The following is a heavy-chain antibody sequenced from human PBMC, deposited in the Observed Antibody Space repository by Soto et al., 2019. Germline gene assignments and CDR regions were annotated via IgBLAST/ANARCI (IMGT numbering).Heavy chain of an antibody. CDR2: IYHSGST. Sequence: SETLSLTCAVSGGSISSGGYSWSWIRQPPGKGLEWIGYIYHSGSTYYNPSLKSRVTISVDRSKNQFSLKLSSVTAADTAVYYCARGSGGYSYGYWGQGTLVTVSS. CDR3: ARGSGGYSYGY. J-gene: IGHJ4*02. V-gene: IGHV4-30-2*01. CDR1: GGSISSGGYS. D-gene: IGHD5-18*01.